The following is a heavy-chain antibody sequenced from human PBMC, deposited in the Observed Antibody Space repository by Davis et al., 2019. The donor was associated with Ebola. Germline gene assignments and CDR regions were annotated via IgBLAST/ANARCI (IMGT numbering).Heavy chain of an antibody. J-gene: IGHJ4*02. V-gene: IGHV3-21*01. CDR1: GFTFSTYS. CDR3: ARRGDRGGIDY. D-gene: IGHD3-10*01. Sequence: GESLKISCAASGFTFSTYSMNWVRQAPGKGLEWVSSTSSSSDYIYYADSVKGRFTISKDNAKKSLYLQMNSLRVEDTAVYYCARRGDRGGIDYWGQGTLVTVSS. CDR2: TSSSSDYI.